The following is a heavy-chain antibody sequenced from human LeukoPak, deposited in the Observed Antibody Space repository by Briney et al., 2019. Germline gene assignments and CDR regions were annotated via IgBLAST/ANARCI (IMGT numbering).Heavy chain of an antibody. V-gene: IGHV1-2*02. CDR2: ISPNSGGT. CDR3: ARATNYYGSGNYHNVPYGY. Sequence: SVKVSCKASGYTSTDYYLHWVRQAPGQGLEWMGWISPNSGGTDYAQQFQGRVTMTRDTSISTAYMERSRLRYDDTAVYYCARATNYYGSGNYHNVPYGYWGQGTPVTVSS. D-gene: IGHD3-10*01. CDR1: GYTSTDYY. J-gene: IGHJ4*02.